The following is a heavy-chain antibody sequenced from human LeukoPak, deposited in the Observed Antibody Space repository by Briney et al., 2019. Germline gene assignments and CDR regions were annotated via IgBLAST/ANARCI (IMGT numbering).Heavy chain of an antibody. CDR1: GFTFSSYD. J-gene: IGHJ4*02. V-gene: IGHV3-13*04. CDR2: IGTAGDT. Sequence: GGSLRLSCAASGFTFSSYDMHWVRQATGKGLEWVSAIGTAGDTYYPGSVKGRFTLSRENAKNSLYLQMNSLRAGDTAVYYCARTSGSYLARTFDYWGQGTLVTVSS. D-gene: IGHD1-26*01. CDR3: ARTSGSYLARTFDY.